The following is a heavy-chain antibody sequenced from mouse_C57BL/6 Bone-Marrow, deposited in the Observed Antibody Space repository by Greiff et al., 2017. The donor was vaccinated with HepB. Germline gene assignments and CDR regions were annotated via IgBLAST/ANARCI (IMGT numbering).Heavy chain of an antibody. CDR1: GYSITSDY. D-gene: IGHD2-4*01. V-gene: IGHV3-8*01. Sequence: EVKVVESGPGLAKPSQTLSLTCSVTGYSITSDYWNWIRKFPGNKLEYMGYISYSGSTYYNPSLKSRISITRDTSKNQYYLQLNSVTTEDTATYYCARYHYDYGSYWYFDVWGTGTTVTVSS. CDR3: ARYHYDYGSYWYFDV. J-gene: IGHJ1*03. CDR2: ISYSGST.